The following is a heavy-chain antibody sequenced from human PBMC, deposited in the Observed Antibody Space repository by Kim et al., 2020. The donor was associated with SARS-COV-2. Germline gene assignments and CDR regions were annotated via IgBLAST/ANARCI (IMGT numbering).Heavy chain of an antibody. CDR1: GYTFTRYD. J-gene: IGHJ5*02. D-gene: IGHD3-3*01. V-gene: IGHV1-8*01. CDR2: MNPNSGNT. CDR3: ARVKIDRGEFTIFGVVISPGWFDP. Sequence: ASVKVSCKASGYTFTRYDINWVRQATGQGLEWMGWMNPNSGNTGYAQKLQGRVTMTRNTSIITANMELSSLRSEDTAGYYCARVKIDRGEFTIFGVVISPGWFDPWGQGTLVTVSS.